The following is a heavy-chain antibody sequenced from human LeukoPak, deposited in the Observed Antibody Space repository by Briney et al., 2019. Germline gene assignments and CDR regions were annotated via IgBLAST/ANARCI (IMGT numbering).Heavy chain of an antibody. CDR2: IYYSGST. V-gene: IGHV4-59*05. Sequence: PSETLSLTCTVSGGSISSYYWSWIRQPPGKGLEWIGSIYYSGSTYYNPSLKSRVTISVDTSKNQFSLKLSSVTAADTAVYYCARWGFDSSSSYYYYGMDVWGQGTTVTVSS. CDR3: ARWGFDSSSSYYYYGMDV. CDR1: GGSISSYY. J-gene: IGHJ6*02. D-gene: IGHD6-6*01.